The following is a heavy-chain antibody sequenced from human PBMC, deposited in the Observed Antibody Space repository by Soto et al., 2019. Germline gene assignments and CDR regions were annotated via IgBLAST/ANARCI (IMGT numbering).Heavy chain of an antibody. CDR2: ISASGGTT. J-gene: IGHJ6*03. CDR3: AKVNYCGGGLLLADYYYMDV. D-gene: IGHD2-21*01. Sequence: GGSLRLSCAASGFTFSSYAMSWVRQAPGKGLEWVSAISASGGTTCYADSVKGRFTISRDNSMDTLYLQMNSLTAEDTAVYYCAKVNYCGGGLLLADYYYMDVWGKGTTVTVSS. V-gene: IGHV3-23*01. CDR1: GFTFSSYA.